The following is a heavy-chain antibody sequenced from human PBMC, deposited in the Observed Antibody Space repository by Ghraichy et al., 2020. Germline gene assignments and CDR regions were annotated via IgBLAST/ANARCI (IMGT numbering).Heavy chain of an antibody. D-gene: IGHD3-3*01. Sequence: GESLNISCAASGFTFSSYSMNWVRQAPGKGLEWVSSISSSSSYIYYADSVKGRFTISRDNAKNSLYLQMNSLRAEDTAVYYCARDTHSSILDPYYYYGMDVWGQGTTVTVSS. CDR2: ISSSSSYI. J-gene: IGHJ6*02. CDR3: ARDTHSSILDPYYYYGMDV. CDR1: GFTFSSYS. V-gene: IGHV3-21*01.